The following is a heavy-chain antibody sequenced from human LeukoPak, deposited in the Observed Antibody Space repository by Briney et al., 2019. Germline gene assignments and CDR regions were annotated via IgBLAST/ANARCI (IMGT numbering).Heavy chain of an antibody. J-gene: IGHJ5*02. CDR3: ARGSSGWYIGWFDP. V-gene: IGHV1-18*01. D-gene: IGHD6-19*01. Sequence: ASVKVSCKASGYTFTSYGISWVRQAPGQGLEWMGWISAYNGNTNYAQKLQGRVTMTTDTSTSTACMELRSLRSDDTAVYYCARGSSGWYIGWFDPWGQGTLVTVSS. CDR2: ISAYNGNT. CDR1: GYTFTSYG.